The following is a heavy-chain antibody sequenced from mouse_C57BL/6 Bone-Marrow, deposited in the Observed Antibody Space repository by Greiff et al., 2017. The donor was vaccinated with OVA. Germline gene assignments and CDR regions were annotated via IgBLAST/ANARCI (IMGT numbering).Heavy chain of an antibody. D-gene: IGHD2-1*01. CDR2: ISSGGSYT. CDR1: GFTFSSYG. Sequence: EVKLMESGGDLVKPGGSLKLSCAASGFTFSSYGMSWVRQTPDKRLEWVATISSGGSYTYYPDSVKGRFTISRDNAKNTLYLQMSSLKSEDTAMYYCARQKTLLMYYYAMDYWGQGTSVTVSS. V-gene: IGHV5-6*01. J-gene: IGHJ4*01. CDR3: ARQKTLLMYYYAMDY.